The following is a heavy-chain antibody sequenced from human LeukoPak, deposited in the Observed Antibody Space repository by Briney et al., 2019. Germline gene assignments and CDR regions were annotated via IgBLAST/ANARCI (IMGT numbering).Heavy chain of an antibody. J-gene: IGHJ4*02. D-gene: IGHD2-2*02. CDR3: ARLYCGTTSCYSPFDY. CDR1: GDSVSSNSAA. Sequence: SQTLSLTCAISGDSVSSNSAAWNWIRQSPSRGLEWLGRTYYRSKWYNDYAVSVKSRITINPDTSKNQFSLKLSSVTAADTALYYCARLYCGTTSCYSPFDYWGQGTLVTVSS. CDR2: TYYRSKWYN. V-gene: IGHV6-1*01.